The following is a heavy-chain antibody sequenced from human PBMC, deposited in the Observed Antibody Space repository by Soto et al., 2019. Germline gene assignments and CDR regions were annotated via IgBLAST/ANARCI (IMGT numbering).Heavy chain of an antibody. Sequence: ASVKVSCKASGYTFTNYYMHGVRQAPGQGLEXXGXXYXXXXXTXXAQKFQGRVTMTRDTSTSTVYMELSSLRSEDTAVYYCARDFSGPMDYWGRGTLVTVSS. CDR3: ARDFSGPMDY. CDR1: GYTFTNYY. V-gene: IGHV1-46*01. CDR2: XYXXXXXT. D-gene: IGHD3-10*01. J-gene: IGHJ4*02.